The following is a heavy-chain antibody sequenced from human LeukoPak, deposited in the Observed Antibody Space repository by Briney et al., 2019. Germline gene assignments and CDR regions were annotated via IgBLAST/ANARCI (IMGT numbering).Heavy chain of an antibody. D-gene: IGHD2-15*01. J-gene: IGHJ5*02. CDR3: AKESPYCSGGSCYDRNWFDP. CDR1: GFTFSSYG. Sequence: PGGSLRLSCAASGFTFSSYGMYWVRQAPGKGLEWVALISYDGSNKYYADSVKGRFTISRDNSKNTLYLQMNSLRAEDTALYYCAKESPYCSGGSCYDRNWFDPWGQGTLVTVSS. V-gene: IGHV3-30*18. CDR2: ISYDGSNK.